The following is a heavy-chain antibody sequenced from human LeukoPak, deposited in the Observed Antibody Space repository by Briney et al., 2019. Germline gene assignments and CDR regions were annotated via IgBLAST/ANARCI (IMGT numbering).Heavy chain of an antibody. CDR1: GYTFTGYY. CDR2: INPSGGST. V-gene: IGHV1-46*01. J-gene: IGHJ4*02. D-gene: IGHD4-23*01. CDR3: ARIAVVTRGFDY. Sequence: ASVKVSCKASGYTFTGYYMHWVRQAPGQGLEWMGIINPSGGSTSYAQKFQGRVTMTRDTSTSTVYMELSSLRSEDTAVYYCARIAVVTRGFDYWGQGTLVTVSS.